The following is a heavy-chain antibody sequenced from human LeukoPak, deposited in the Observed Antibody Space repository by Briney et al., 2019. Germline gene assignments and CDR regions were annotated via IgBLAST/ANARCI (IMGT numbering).Heavy chain of an antibody. Sequence: SVKVSCKASGGTFSSYAISWVRQAPGQELEWMGGIIPIFGTANYAQKFQGRFTITTDESTSTAYMELSSLRSEDTAVYYCASSSLRGYSYGPKVYWGQGTLVTVSS. CDR3: ASSSLRGYSYGPKVY. CDR1: GGTFSSYA. CDR2: IIPIFGTA. J-gene: IGHJ4*02. V-gene: IGHV1-69*05. D-gene: IGHD5-18*01.